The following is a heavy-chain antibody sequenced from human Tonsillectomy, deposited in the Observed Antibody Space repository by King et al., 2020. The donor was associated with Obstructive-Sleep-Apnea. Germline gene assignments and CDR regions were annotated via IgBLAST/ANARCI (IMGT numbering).Heavy chain of an antibody. CDR3: ARRQDGYNSDWFFDV. CDR1: GFTFSSYN. V-gene: IGHV3-21*01. D-gene: IGHD5-24*01. CDR2: IDSRSNYI. J-gene: IGHJ2*01. Sequence: VQLVESGGGLVRPGASLRLSCAASGFTFSSYNINWVRRAPGRGLEWVSSIDSRSNYIYYGDSVRGRFTISRDNAKNSVYLQMNSLRAEDTAVYYCARRQDGYNSDWFFDVWGRGTLVTVS.